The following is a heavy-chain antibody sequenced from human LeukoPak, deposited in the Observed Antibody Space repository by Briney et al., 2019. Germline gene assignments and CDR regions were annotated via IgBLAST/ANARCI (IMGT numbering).Heavy chain of an antibody. CDR3: ARDSGLPPNFDY. V-gene: IGHV4-4*07. CDR2: MYTSGST. CDR1: GGSISSYY. J-gene: IGHJ4*02. Sequence: SETLSLTCTVSGGSISSYYWSWIRQPAGKGLEWIGRMYTSGSTNYNPSLKSRVTMSVDTSKNQFSLKPSSVTAADTAVYYCARDSGLPPNFDYWGQGTLVTVSS.